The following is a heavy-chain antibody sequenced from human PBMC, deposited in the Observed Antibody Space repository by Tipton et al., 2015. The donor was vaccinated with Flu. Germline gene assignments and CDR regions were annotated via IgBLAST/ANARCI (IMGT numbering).Heavy chain of an antibody. J-gene: IGHJ4*02. CDR3: ARNDHMGPYDY. CDR1: GGSFSGYY. V-gene: IGHV4-34*01. Sequence: TLSLTCAVYGGSFSGYYWSWIRQPPGKGLEWIGEIDYSESTNYNPSLKSRVTISVDTSKNQFSLRLTSVTPADTAVYYCARNDHMGPYDYWGQGSLVTVSS. D-gene: IGHD1-1*01. CDR2: IDYSEST.